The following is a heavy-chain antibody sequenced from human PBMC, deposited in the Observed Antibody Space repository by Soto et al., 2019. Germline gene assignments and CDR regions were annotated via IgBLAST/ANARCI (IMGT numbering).Heavy chain of an antibody. Sequence: ASVKVSCKASGYTFTSYAMHWVRQAPGQRLEWMGWINAGNGNTKYSQKFQDRVTITRDTSASTASMELSSLRSEDAAVYYCARGLVVALYVCESWGQGPLVTVPQ. CDR1: GYTFTSYA. D-gene: IGHD3-22*01. V-gene: IGHV1-3*01. CDR2: INAGNGNT. CDR3: ARGLVVALYVCES. J-gene: IGHJ5*02.